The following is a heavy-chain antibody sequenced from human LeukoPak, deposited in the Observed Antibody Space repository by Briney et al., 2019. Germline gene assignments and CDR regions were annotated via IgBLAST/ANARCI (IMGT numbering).Heavy chain of an antibody. V-gene: IGHV3-21*01. CDR1: GFTFSSYS. D-gene: IGHD3-3*01. CDR3: ARRYDFWSGYPAFDY. Sequence: GGPLRLSCAASGFTFSSYSMNWVRQAPGKGLEWVSSISSSSSYIYYADSVKGRFTISRDNAKNSLYLQMNSLRAEDTAVYYCARRYDFWSGYPAFDYWGQGTLVTVSS. CDR2: ISSSSSYI. J-gene: IGHJ4*02.